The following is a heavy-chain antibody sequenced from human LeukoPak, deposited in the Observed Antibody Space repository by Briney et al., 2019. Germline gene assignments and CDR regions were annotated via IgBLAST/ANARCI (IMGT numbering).Heavy chain of an antibody. Sequence: PGGSLRLSCAASKFTFSSCAMNWVRQAPGKGLEWVSGISASGGATYYADSVKGRFIISRDNSKSTVSLLMNSLTAEDTAIYYCAKDKYTWGDNGDPLDFWGQGTLVSVSS. CDR2: ISASGGAT. V-gene: IGHV3-23*01. CDR3: AKDKYTWGDNGDPLDF. CDR1: KFTFSSCA. J-gene: IGHJ4*02. D-gene: IGHD4-17*01.